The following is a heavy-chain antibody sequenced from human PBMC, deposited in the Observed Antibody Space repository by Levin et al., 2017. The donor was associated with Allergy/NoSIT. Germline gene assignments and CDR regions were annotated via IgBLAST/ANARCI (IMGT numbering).Heavy chain of an antibody. Sequence: SQTLSLTCTVSGGSISSSSYYWGWIRQPPGKGLEWIGSIYYSGSTYYNPSLKSRVTISVDTSKNQFSLKLSSVTAADTAVYYCARLVGSSWLKRFDYWGQGTLVTVSS. J-gene: IGHJ4*02. CDR3: ARLVGSSWLKRFDY. V-gene: IGHV4-39*01. CDR2: IYYSGST. D-gene: IGHD6-13*01. CDR1: GGSISSSSYY.